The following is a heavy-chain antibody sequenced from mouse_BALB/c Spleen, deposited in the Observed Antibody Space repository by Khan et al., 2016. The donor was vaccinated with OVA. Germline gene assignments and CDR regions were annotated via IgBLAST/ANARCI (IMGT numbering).Heavy chain of an antibody. CDR2: INTHSGVP. D-gene: IGHD2-14*01. Sequence: QIQLVQSGPELKKPGETVRISCKASGYTFTNAGIQWVKKMPGKGLKWIGWINTHSGVPKYAEDFKGRFAFSLEISVSTAYLQITNLKNEDTATYYCARGWAAYYRNDGGAMEYWGQGTSVTVSS. CDR1: GYTFTNAG. J-gene: IGHJ4*01. CDR3: ARGWAAYYRNDGGAMEY. V-gene: IGHV9-4*02.